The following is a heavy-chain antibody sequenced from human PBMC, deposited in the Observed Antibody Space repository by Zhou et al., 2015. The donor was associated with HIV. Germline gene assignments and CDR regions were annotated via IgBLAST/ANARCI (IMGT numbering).Heavy chain of an antibody. CDR1: GFIFDDYA. CDR2: ISWDGGST. CDR3: AKDILKVATPGWEGMDV. D-gene: IGHD5-12*01. V-gene: IGHV3-43*02. Sequence: EVQLVESGGGLVQPGRALRISCAASGFIFDDYAMHWVRQVPGKGLEWVSGISWDGGSTYYADSVKGRFTISRDNSKNSLYLQMNSLRTEDTALYYCAKDILKVATPGWEGMDVWGQGTTVTVSS. J-gene: IGHJ6*02.